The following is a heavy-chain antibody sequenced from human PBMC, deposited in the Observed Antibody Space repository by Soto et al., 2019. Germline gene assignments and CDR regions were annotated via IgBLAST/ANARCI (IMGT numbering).Heavy chain of an antibody. CDR1: GYTFTRYG. J-gene: IGHJ6*02. CDR2: ISGYNGDT. D-gene: IGHD2-8*01. V-gene: IGHV1-18*01. CDR3: AKNGQPPYYYYGLDV. Sequence: ASVKVSCKASGYTFTRYGISWVRQAPGQGLEWMGWISGYNGDTNYAQKFQDRVSMTIDTSTGTAYMELRNLTSDDTAIYYCAKNGQPPYYYYGLDVWGQGTKVTVSS.